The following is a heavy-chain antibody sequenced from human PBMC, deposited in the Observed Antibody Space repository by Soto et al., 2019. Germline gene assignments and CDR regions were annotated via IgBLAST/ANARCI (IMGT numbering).Heavy chain of an antibody. J-gene: IGHJ5*02. Sequence: TSETLSLTCTVSGGSISSGDYYWSWIRQPPGKGLEWIGYIYYSGSTYYNPSLKSRVTISVDTSKNQFSLKLSSVTAADTAVYYCARDSAAAGTIGPWGQRTLVTVSS. D-gene: IGHD6-13*01. CDR1: GGSISSGDYY. CDR3: ARDSAAAGTIGP. CDR2: IYYSGST. V-gene: IGHV4-30-4*01.